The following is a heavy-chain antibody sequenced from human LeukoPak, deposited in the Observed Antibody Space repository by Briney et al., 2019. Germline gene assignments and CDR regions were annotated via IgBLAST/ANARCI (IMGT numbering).Heavy chain of an antibody. CDR3: AVPRDGYNNDY. V-gene: IGHV1-69*05. J-gene: IGHJ4*02. CDR1: GGTFSSYA. CDR2: IIPIFGTA. D-gene: IGHD5-24*01. Sequence: ASVKVSCKASGGTFSSYAISWVRQAPRQGLEWMGRIIPIFGTANYAQKFQGRVTITTDESTSTAYMELSSLRSEDTAVYYCAVPRDGYNNDYWGQGTLVTVSS.